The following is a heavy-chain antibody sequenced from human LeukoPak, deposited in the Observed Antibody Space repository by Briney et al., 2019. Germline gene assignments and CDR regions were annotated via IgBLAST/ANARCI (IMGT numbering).Heavy chain of an antibody. CDR2: ISGSGGSA. CDR1: GFTLSKYA. Sequence: GSLSLSCALSGFTLSKYATACVPRAPEGGLGWVSGISGSGGSAYYADSVKGRFTISRDNSKNTLYLEMNSLGAEDTAVYYCAGGSSDWYPNWLDPWGQGTPVTVSS. CDR3: AGGSSDWYPNWLDP. D-gene: IGHD6-13*01. V-gene: IGHV3-23*01. J-gene: IGHJ5*02.